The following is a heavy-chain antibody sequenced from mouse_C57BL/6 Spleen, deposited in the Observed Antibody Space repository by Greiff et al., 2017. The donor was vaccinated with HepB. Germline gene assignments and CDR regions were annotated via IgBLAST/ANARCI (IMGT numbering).Heavy chain of an antibody. CDR1: GYAFSSYW. Sequence: VQLQQSGAELVKPGASVKISCKASGYAFSSYWMNWVKQRPGKGLEWIGQIYPGDGDTNYNGKFKGKATLTADKSSSTAYMQLSSLTSEDSAVYFCARMDYYGSRGKYFDYWGQGTTLTVSS. V-gene: IGHV1-80*01. CDR2: IYPGDGDT. CDR3: ARMDYYGSRGKYFDY. D-gene: IGHD1-1*01. J-gene: IGHJ2*01.